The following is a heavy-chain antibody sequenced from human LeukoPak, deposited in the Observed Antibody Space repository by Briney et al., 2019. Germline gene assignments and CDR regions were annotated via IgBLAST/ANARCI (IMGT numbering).Heavy chain of an antibody. Sequence: AGGSLRLSCAASGFIFRSYWMHWVRHAPGKGLGWVSRVKPDGSSTDYADSVKGRFTISRDNAKNTLYLQMNSLRAEDTAVYFCGFGSGNYNDYWGQGTLVTVSS. CDR1: GFIFRSYW. J-gene: IGHJ4*02. CDR3: GFGSGNYNDY. V-gene: IGHV3-74*01. D-gene: IGHD3-10*01. CDR2: VKPDGSST.